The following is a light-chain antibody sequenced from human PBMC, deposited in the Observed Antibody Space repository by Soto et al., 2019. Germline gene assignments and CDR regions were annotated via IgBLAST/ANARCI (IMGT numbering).Light chain of an antibody. V-gene: IGKV3-20*01. CDR1: QSLTNSR. CDR3: QQWSSSPRT. J-gene: IGKJ2*01. Sequence: EIVLTQSPGTLSLSPGERATLSCSASQSLTNSRLAWYQQKPGQAPKGLIYGGSNRATGIPDRFSGSGSGTDFTLTISRLVPEDFAVYYCQQWSSSPRTFGQGTKREIK. CDR2: GGS.